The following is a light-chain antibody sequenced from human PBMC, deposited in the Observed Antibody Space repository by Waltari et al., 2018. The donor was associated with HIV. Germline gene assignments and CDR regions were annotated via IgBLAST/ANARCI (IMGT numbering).Light chain of an antibody. Sequence: EIVLTQSPCTLSLSPGARATLSCRASQSVSNNYLAWYQQKPGQAPRLLIYGASSRATGSPDRFSGSGSGTDFTLTISRLEPEDFAVYYCQQYGTSPLTFGGGTNVDMK. CDR1: QSVSNNY. CDR2: GAS. CDR3: QQYGTSPLT. V-gene: IGKV3-20*01. J-gene: IGKJ4*01.